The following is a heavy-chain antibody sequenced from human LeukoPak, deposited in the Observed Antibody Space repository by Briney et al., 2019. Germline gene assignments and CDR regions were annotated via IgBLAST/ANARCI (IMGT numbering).Heavy chain of an antibody. J-gene: IGHJ3*02. Sequence: PGGSLRLSCAGSRFTFRGCSVHWVRQAPGKGLEWVAFVSFDGSEAYYADSVKGRFIISRDNSKNTLYLQMNSLRAEDTAVYYCAKRTNYYGSGSYYNPSEAFDIWGQGTMVTVSS. V-gene: IGHV3-30-3*02. CDR3: AKRTNYYGSGSYYNPSEAFDI. CDR1: RFTFRGCS. CDR2: VSFDGSEA. D-gene: IGHD3-10*01.